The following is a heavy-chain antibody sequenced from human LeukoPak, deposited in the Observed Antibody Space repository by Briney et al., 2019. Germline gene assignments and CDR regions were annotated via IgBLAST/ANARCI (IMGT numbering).Heavy chain of an antibody. CDR2: IYHSGST. D-gene: IGHD5-18*01. V-gene: IGHV4-38-2*01. J-gene: IGHJ4*02. CDR1: GYSISSGYY. CDR3: ARSNYGYPDY. Sequence: SETLSLTCAVSGYSISSGYYWGWIRQPPGKGLEWTGSIYHSGSTYYNPSLKSRVTIPVDTSKNQFSLKLSSVTAADTAVYYCARSNYGYPDYWGQGTLVSVSS.